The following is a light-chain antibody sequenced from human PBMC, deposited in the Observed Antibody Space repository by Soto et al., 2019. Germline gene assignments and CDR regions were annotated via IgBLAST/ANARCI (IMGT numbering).Light chain of an antibody. J-gene: IGKJ2*01. V-gene: IGKV3-11*01. CDR2: DAS. CDR1: QSVSSY. Sequence: EIVLTQSPATLSLSPGERATLSCRASQSVSSYLAWYQQKPGQAPRLLIYDASNRATGIPARFSGSGSATDFTLTISSLEPEVFAVYYCQQRSNWPPYTFGQGTKLEIK. CDR3: QQRSNWPPYT.